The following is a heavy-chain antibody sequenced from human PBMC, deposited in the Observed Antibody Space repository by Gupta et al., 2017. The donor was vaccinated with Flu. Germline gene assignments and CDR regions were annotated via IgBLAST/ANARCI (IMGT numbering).Heavy chain of an antibody. J-gene: IGHJ4*02. V-gene: IGHV4-61*02. CDR3: ARASRGYSSGWYEGYFDY. Sequence: QVQLQESGPGLVKPSQTLSLTCTVSGGSISSGSYYWSWIRQPAGKGLEWIGRIYTSGSTNYNPSLKSRVTISVDTSKNQFSLKLSSVTAADTAVYYCARASRGYSSGWYEGYFDYWGQGTLVTVSS. D-gene: IGHD6-19*01. CDR1: GGSISSGSYY. CDR2: IYTSGST.